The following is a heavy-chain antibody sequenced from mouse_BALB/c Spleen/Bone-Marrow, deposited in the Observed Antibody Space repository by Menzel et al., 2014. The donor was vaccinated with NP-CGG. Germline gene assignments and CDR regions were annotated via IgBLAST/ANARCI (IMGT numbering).Heavy chain of an antibody. CDR2: ISDGGGYI. Sequence: EVQLVESGGGLVKPGGSLKLSCAASGFTFSDYYMYWVRQTPEKRLEWVATISDGGGYISYKDSVKGRFTISRDNAKNNLYLQMSSLKSEDTAMYYCLDGYYPWVASWGQGTLVTVSA. CDR3: LDGYYPWVAS. V-gene: IGHV5-4*02. CDR1: GFTFSDYY. J-gene: IGHJ3*01. D-gene: IGHD2-3*01.